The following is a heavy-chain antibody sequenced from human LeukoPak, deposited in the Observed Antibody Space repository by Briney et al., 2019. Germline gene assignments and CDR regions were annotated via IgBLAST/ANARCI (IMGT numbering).Heavy chain of an antibody. Sequence: PGGSLRLSCAGSGFTFSSYWIHWVRQPPEKGLVWVSRISTDGSSTSYADSVRGRFTMFRDNAQNTLYLQMNSLRAEDTAVYYCARWLTVTPFDYWGQGTLVTVSS. V-gene: IGHV3-74*01. J-gene: IGHJ4*02. CDR2: ISTDGSST. CDR3: ARWLTVTPFDY. CDR1: GFTFSSYW. D-gene: IGHD4-17*01.